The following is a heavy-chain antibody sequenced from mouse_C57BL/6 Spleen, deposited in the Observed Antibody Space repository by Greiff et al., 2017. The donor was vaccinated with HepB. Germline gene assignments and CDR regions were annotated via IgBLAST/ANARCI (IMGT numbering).Heavy chain of an antibody. D-gene: IGHD2-1*01. J-gene: IGHJ2*01. V-gene: IGHV1-80*01. CDR2: IYPGDGDT. CDR1: GYAFSSYW. Sequence: QVQLKQSGAELVKPGASVKISCKASGYAFSSYWMNWVKQRPGKGLEWIGQIYPGDGDTNYNGKFKGKATLTADKSSSTAYMQSSSLTSEDSAVYVCARRKTGNYYFDYWGQGTTLTVSS. CDR3: ARRKTGNYYFDY.